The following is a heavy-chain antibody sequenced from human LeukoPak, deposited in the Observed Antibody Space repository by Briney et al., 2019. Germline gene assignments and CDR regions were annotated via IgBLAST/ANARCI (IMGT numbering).Heavy chain of an antibody. V-gene: IGHV4-59*01. CDR1: GGSIGSFY. CDR3: ARNLRMIGQDAFDI. J-gene: IGHJ3*02. D-gene: IGHD3-22*01. Sequence: ASETLSLTCTVSGGSIGSFYWSCIRQPPGKGLEWVGYIFYSGSTNYNPSLKSRVTISVDTSKNQFSLKLSSVTAADTAVYYCARNLRMIGQDAFDIWGQGTMVTVSS. CDR2: IFYSGST.